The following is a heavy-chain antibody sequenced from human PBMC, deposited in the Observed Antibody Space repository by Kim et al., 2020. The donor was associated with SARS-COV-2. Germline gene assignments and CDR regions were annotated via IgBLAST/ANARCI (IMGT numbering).Heavy chain of an antibody. CDR1: GGSFSGYY. D-gene: IGHD3-22*01. V-gene: IGHV4-34*01. CDR3: ARGGSGYYPGWGVLRYYFDY. J-gene: IGHJ4*02. CDR2: INHSGST. Sequence: SETLSLTCAVYGGSFSGYYWSWIRQPPGKGLEWIGEINHSGSTNYNPSLKSRVTISVDTSKNQFSLKLSSVTAADTAVYYCARGGSGYYPGWGVLRYYFDYWGQGTLVTVSS.